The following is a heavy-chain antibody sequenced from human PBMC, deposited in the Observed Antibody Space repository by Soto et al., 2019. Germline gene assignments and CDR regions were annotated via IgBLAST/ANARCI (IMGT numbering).Heavy chain of an antibody. CDR1: GFTFSSYA. CDR2: ISGSGGST. CDR3: AKGGDWSYYYGMDV. D-gene: IGHD3-9*01. Sequence: EVQLLESGGGLVQPGGSLRLSCAASGFTFSSYAMSWVRQAPGKGLEWVSAISGSGGSTYYADSVKGRFTISRDNSKNTLYLQMNSPRAEDTAVYYCAKGGDWSYYYGMDVWGQGTTVTVSS. J-gene: IGHJ6*02. V-gene: IGHV3-23*01.